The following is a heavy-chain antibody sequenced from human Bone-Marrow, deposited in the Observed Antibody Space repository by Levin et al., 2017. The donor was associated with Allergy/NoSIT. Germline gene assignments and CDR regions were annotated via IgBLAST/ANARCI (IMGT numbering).Heavy chain of an antibody. J-gene: IGHJ4*02. CDR2: ISSGGISL. V-gene: IGHV3-21*01. Sequence: LGESLKISCAASGFTFSSYAMNWVRQAPGKGLEWVSSISSGGISLYYADSVKGRFTISRDNAKNSLYVQMSSLRAEDTAVYYCARASGNYGAYYFDYWGRGTLVTVSS. CDR3: ARASGNYGAYYFDY. D-gene: IGHD3-16*01. CDR1: GFTFSSYA.